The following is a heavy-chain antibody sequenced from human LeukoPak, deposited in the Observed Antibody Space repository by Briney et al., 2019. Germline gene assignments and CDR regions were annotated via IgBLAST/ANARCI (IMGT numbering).Heavy chain of an antibody. V-gene: IGHV3-23*01. J-gene: IGHJ4*02. D-gene: IGHD5-12*01. CDR2: ISGSGGST. CDR3: AKHRGTYSGYDSFFDF. CDR1: GFIFSSYA. Sequence: GGSLRLSCAACGFIFSSYAMSCVRQAPGKGLEWVSGISGSGGSTYYADSVKGRFTISRDNSKNTLYLQMNSLRAEETAVYYCAKHRGTYSGYDSFFDFWGQGTLVTVSS.